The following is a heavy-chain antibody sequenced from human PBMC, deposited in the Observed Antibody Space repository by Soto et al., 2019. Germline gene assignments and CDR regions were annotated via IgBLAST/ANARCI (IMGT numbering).Heavy chain of an antibody. V-gene: IGHV3-74*01. CDR1: GFTFSSYW. D-gene: IGHD5-18*01. CDR2: INPDGSAT. Sequence: PGGSLRLSCAASGFTFSSYWMHWVLQAPGKGLVWVSRINPDGSATNYADSVKGRFTISRDNAKNTLDLQMNSLRAEDTAVFYCGRGGSDSPMAPGYWGQGTLVTFSS. J-gene: IGHJ4*02. CDR3: GRGGSDSPMAPGY.